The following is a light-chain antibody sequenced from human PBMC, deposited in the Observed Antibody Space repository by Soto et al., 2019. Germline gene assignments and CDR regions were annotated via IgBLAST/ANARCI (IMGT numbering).Light chain of an antibody. CDR2: DAS. Sequence: EIVLTQSPATLSASPGERATLSCRASQSVSSNIAWYQQRPGQAPRLLIYDASTRATGIPASFSGSGSGTEFTLTISSLQSGDFAAYYCQQYNNWPLTFGGGTKVEIK. CDR1: QSVSSN. J-gene: IGKJ4*01. V-gene: IGKV3-15*01. CDR3: QQYNNWPLT.